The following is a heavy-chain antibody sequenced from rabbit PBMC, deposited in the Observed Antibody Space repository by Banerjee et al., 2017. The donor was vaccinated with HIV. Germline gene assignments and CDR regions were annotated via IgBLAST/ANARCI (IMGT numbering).Heavy chain of an antibody. V-gene: IGHV1S40*01. CDR3: ARDLAGVIGWNFNL. Sequence: WIGIIYAGSSDSTYYASWAKGRFTISSTSSTTVTLQMTSLTAADTASYFCARDLAGVIGWNFNLWGQGTLVTVS. CDR2: IYAGSSDST. J-gene: IGHJ4*01. D-gene: IGHD4-1*01.